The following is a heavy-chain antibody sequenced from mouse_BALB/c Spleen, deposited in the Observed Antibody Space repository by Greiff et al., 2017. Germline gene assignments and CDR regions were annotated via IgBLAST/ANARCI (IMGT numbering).Heavy chain of an antibody. CDR3: ARGYYGSNYFDY. J-gene: IGHJ2*01. CDR2: ISDGGSYT. CDR1: GFTFSDYY. V-gene: IGHV5-4*02. Sequence: EVKVVESGGGLVKPGGSLKLSCAASGFTFSDYYMYWVRQTPEKRLEWVATISDGGSYTYYPDSVTGRFTISRDNAKNNLYLQMSSLKSEDTAMDYCARGYYGSNYFDYWGQGTTLTVSS. D-gene: IGHD1-1*01.